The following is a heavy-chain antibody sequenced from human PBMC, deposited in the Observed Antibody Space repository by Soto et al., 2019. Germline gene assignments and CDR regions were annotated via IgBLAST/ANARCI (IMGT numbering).Heavy chain of an antibody. CDR2: ISDGGTDI. J-gene: IGHJ5*01. D-gene: IGHD2-8*01. V-gene: IGHV3-23*01. Sequence: PGGSLRLSCEASGFTFSSFALSWVRQAPGKGLDWVSTISDGGTDIYYTDSVKGRFTISRDNSKNTLFLQMTSLRAEDTAVYFCAKYIMGALPWFDSWGQGTLVTVSS. CDR3: AKYIMGALPWFDS. CDR1: GFTFSSFA.